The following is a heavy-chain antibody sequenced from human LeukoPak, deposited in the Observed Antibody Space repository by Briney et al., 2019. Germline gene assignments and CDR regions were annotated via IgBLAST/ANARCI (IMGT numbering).Heavy chain of an antibody. Sequence: GGSLRLSCEASGFTFNTYSMNWARPAPGKGLEWDSSIDSSGGYMFYADSVKGRFIISRDNAKDSLYLQMNSLRVEDTAVYYCLRGDRRDYWGQGTLVTVSS. CDR1: GFTFNTYS. V-gene: IGHV3-21*06. J-gene: IGHJ4*02. CDR2: IDSSGGYM. CDR3: LRGDRRDY.